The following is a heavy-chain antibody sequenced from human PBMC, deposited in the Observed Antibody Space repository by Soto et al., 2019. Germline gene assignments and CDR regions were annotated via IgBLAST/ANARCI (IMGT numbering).Heavy chain of an antibody. Sequence: QVQLVESGGGVVQPGRSLRLSCAASGFTFSSYGMHWVRQAPGKGLEWVAVIWYDGSNKYYADSVKGRFTISRDNSKNTLYLQMNSLRAEDTAVYYCARAGSGWYYGDYWGQGTLVTVSS. CDR3: ARAGSGWYYGDY. J-gene: IGHJ4*02. CDR2: IWYDGSNK. V-gene: IGHV3-33*01. CDR1: GFTFSSYG. D-gene: IGHD6-19*01.